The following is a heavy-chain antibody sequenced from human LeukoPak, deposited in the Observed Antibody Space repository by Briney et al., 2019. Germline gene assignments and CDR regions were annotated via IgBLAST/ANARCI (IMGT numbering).Heavy chain of an antibody. CDR3: AKDYLGSSNAFDV. D-gene: IGHD6-13*01. Sequence: GSLRLSCAASGFSFSTYGMSWVRQAPGKGLKWVSGISGSGGRTYYADSVKGRFTISRDNSKNTLYLRMNSLRADDTAVYYCAKDYLGSSNAFDVWGRGTMVTVSP. CDR2: ISGSGGRT. V-gene: IGHV3-23*01. J-gene: IGHJ3*01. CDR1: GFSFSTYG.